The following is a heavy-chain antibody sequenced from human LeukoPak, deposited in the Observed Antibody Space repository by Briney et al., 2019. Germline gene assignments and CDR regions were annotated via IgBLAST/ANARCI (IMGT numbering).Heavy chain of an antibody. V-gene: IGHV4-59*08. Sequence: SETLSLTCTVSGGSISSYYWSWIRQPPGKGLEWIGYIYYSGSTNYNPSLKSRVTISVDTSKNQFSLKLSSVTAADTAVYYYARFSGSHDAFDIWGQGTMVTVSS. CDR1: GGSISSYY. D-gene: IGHD3-10*01. J-gene: IGHJ3*02. CDR2: IYYSGST. CDR3: ARFSGSHDAFDI.